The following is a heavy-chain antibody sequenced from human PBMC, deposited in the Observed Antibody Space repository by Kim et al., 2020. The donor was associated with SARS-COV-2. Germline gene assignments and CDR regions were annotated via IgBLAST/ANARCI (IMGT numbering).Heavy chain of an antibody. V-gene: IGHV3-49*03. CDR3: TRSAPWVTMVQAPPDY. CDR2: IRSKAYGGTT. D-gene: IGHD3-10*01. CDR1: GFTFGDYA. J-gene: IGHJ4*02. Sequence: GGSLRLSCTASGFTFGDYAMSWFRQAPGKGLEWVGFIRSKAYGGTTEYAASVKGRFTISRDDSKSIAYLQMNSLKTEDTAVYYCTRSAPWVTMVQAPPDYWGQGTLVTVSS.